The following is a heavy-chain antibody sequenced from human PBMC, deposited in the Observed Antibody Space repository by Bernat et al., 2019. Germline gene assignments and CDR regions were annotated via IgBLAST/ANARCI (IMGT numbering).Heavy chain of an antibody. J-gene: IGHJ6*02. CDR1: GYTFTGYY. CDR3: ARGKIGAAEYYYYYGMDV. Sequence: QVQLVQSGAEVKKPGASVKVSCKASGYTFTGYYMHWVRQAPGQGLERMGWINPNSGGTNYAQKCQGWVTMTRDTSISTAYMELSRLISDDTAVYYCARGKIGAAEYYYYYGMDVWGQGTTVTVSS. CDR2: INPNSGGT. D-gene: IGHD6-13*01. V-gene: IGHV1-2*04.